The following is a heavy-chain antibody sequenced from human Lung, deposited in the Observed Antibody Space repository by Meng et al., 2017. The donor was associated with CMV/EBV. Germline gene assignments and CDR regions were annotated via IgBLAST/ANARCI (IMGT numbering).Heavy chain of an antibody. CDR1: GFTFSSYT. D-gene: IGHD1-26*01. CDR2: ISSSSSTI. CDR3: ARGGGSYSGDY. J-gene: IGHJ4*02. V-gene: IGHV3-48*04. Sequence: GGSXRLXXAASGFTFSSYTMNWVRQAPGKGLEWVSYISSSSSTIYYADSVKGRFTISRDNAKNSLYLQMNSLRAEDTAVYYCARGGGSYSGDYWVQGTVVTVAS.